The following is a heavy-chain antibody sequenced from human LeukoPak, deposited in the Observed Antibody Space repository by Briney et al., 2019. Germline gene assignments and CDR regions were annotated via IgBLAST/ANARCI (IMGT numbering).Heavy chain of an antibody. V-gene: IGHV3-53*01. J-gene: IGHJ5*02. CDR3: AKGGRGYCSSTSCYYWFDP. CDR2: IYSGGST. D-gene: IGHD2-2*01. Sequence: PGGSLRLSCAASGFTVSSNYMSWVRQAPGKGLEWVSVIYSGGSTYYADSVKGRFTISRDNSKNTLYLQMNSLRAEDTAVYYCAKGGRGYCSSTSCYYWFDPWGQGTLVTVSS. CDR1: GFTVSSNY.